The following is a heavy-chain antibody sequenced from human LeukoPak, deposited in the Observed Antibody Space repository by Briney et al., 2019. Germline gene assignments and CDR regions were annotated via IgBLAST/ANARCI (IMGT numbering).Heavy chain of an antibody. J-gene: IGHJ5*02. V-gene: IGHV1-46*01. D-gene: IGHD6-13*01. CDR1: GYTFTSYY. Sequence: GASVKVSCKASGYTFTSYYMHWVRQAPGQGLEWMGIINPSGGSTSYAQKFQGRATMTRDMSTSTVYMELSSLRSEDTAVYYCARDSVRAAAGTRRYNWFDPWGQGTLVTVSS. CDR2: INPSGGST. CDR3: ARDSVRAAAGTRRYNWFDP.